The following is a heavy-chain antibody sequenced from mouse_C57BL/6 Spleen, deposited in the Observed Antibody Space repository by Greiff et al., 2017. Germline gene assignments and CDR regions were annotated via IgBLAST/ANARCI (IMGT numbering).Heavy chain of an antibody. V-gene: IGHV1-5*01. J-gene: IGHJ2*01. CDR3: TDLYGHFDY. D-gene: IGHD1-1*01. CDR1: GYTFTSYW. CDR2: IYPGNSDT. Sequence: EVQLQQSGTVLARPGASVKMSCKTSGYTFTSYWMHWVKQRPGQGLEWIWAIYPGNSDTSYNQKFKGKAKLTAVTSASTAYMELSSLTNEDSAVYYCTDLYGHFDYWGQGTTLTVSS.